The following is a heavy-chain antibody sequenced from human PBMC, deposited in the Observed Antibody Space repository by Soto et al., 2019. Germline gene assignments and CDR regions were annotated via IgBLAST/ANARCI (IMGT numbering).Heavy chain of an antibody. CDR1: GGSISSGDYY. Sequence: SETLSLTCTVSGGSISSGDYYCSWIRQPPGKGLEWIGYIYYSGSTYYNPSLKRRGTIALDTSKNQFSLKLSSVTAAATAVYYCARGKSGRFLEWLTNASHAFDIWGQGTMVTVSS. CDR2: IYYSGST. D-gene: IGHD3-3*01. V-gene: IGHV4-30-4*01. CDR3: ARGKSGRFLEWLTNASHAFDI. J-gene: IGHJ3*02.